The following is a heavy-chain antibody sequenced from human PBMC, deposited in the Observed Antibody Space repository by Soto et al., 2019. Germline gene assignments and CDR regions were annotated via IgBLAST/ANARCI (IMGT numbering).Heavy chain of an antibody. Sequence: GGSLRLSCVASGFPFSNYAMTWVRQAPGKGLEWVSALSGSGVSTYYADSVMGRFTISRDNSKNTVYLQMNSLRAEDTAVYYCARGPEVSLRWPQLNGPDYWGQGTLVTVSS. CDR3: ARGPEVSLRWPQLNGPDY. J-gene: IGHJ4*02. CDR2: LSGSGVST. D-gene: IGHD1-1*01. CDR1: GFPFSNYA. V-gene: IGHV3-23*01.